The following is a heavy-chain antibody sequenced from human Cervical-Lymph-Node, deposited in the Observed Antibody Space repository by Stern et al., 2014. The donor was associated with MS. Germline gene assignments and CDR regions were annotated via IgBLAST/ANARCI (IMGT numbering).Heavy chain of an antibody. J-gene: IGHJ6*02. CDR3: ASPLTATSVPFGYYGMDV. CDR1: GGTFSNYA. V-gene: IGHV1-69*01. D-gene: IGHD4-17*01. Sequence: VQLVESGAEVKKPGSSVKVSCKASGGTFSNYATSWVRQAPGTGLEWMGGIVPLFGKPNYAQKFQGSVTITADESTSTAYMGLSSLRSEDTAVYYCASPLTATSVPFGYYGMDVWGQGTTVTVS. CDR2: IVPLFGKP.